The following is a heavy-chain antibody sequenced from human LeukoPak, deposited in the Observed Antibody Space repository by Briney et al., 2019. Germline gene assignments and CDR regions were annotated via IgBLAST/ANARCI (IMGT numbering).Heavy chain of an antibody. Sequence: ASVKVSCKASGYTFTSYFMHWVRQAPGQGLEWMGVINPSAGSTSYAQKFQGRVTMTRDTSTSTVYMELSSLRSEDTAVYCCARAGNYYDSSGYYYFDSWGQGTLVTVSS. CDR2: INPSAGST. CDR3: ARAGNYYDSSGYYYFDS. V-gene: IGHV1-46*01. CDR1: GYTFTSYF. J-gene: IGHJ4*02. D-gene: IGHD3-22*01.